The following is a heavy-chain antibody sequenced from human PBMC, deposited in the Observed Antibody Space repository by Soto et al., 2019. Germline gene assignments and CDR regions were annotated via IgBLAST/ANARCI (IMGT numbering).Heavy chain of an antibody. V-gene: IGHV1-69*08. J-gene: IGHJ5*02. CDR1: GGTFSSYT. Sequence: QVQLVQSGAEVKKPGSSVKVSCKASGGTFSSYTISWVRQAPGQGLEWMGRIIPILGIANYAQKFQGRVTIPADKSPSTAYMELSSLRSEDTAVYYCAREIVDGDYTEDWFDPWGQGTLVTVSS. D-gene: IGHD4-17*01. CDR3: AREIVDGDYTEDWFDP. CDR2: IIPILGIA.